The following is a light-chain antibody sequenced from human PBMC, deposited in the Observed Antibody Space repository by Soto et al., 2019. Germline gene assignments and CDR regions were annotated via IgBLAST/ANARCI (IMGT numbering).Light chain of an antibody. CDR1: QNISNY. CDR2: AAS. Sequence: DIQMTRSPSSLSASVGDRVTITCRASQNISNYLNWYQQKPGKAPKLLIYAASSLQSGVPSRFSGSGSETDFTLTISSLQPEDFATYYCQQSYGTPYTFGQGTKLEIK. CDR3: QQSYGTPYT. J-gene: IGKJ2*01. V-gene: IGKV1-39*01.